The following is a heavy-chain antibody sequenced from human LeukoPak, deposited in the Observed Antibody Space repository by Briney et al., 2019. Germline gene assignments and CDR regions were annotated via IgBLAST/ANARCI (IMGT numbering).Heavy chain of an antibody. CDR2: IYYSGST. J-gene: IGHJ4*02. Sequence: PSQTLSLTCTVSGGSISSGGYYWSWIRQPPGKGLEWIGYIYYSGSTYYNPSLKSRVTILVDTSKNQFSLKLRSVTAADTAVYYCARVRSQYDYFDYWGQGTLVTVSS. V-gene: IGHV4-31*03. CDR1: GGSISSGGYY. CDR3: ARVRSQYDYFDY.